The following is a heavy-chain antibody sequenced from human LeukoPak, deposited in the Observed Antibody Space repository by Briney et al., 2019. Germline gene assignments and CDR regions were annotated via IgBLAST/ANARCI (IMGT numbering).Heavy chain of an antibody. Sequence: GGSLRLSCAASGLTFDDYAMHWVRQAPGKGLEWVSGISWNSGSIGYADSVKGRFTISRDNAKNSLYLQMNSLRAEDTALYYCAKGGQFAPLDAFDIWGQGTMVTVSS. J-gene: IGHJ3*02. CDR2: ISWNSGSI. D-gene: IGHD3-10*01. CDR3: AKGGQFAPLDAFDI. V-gene: IGHV3-9*01. CDR1: GLTFDDYA.